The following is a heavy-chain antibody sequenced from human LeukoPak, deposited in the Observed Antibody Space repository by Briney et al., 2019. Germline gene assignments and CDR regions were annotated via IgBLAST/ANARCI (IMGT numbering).Heavy chain of an antibody. V-gene: IGHV1-18*01. Sequence: GASVKVSCKASGYTFTSYGISWVRQAPGQGLEWMGWISVYSGKTNYIQNLQGRLTMTTDTSTSTAYMELRSLRADDTAVYYCARGPTIVGVATTTDYWGQGNLVSVSS. D-gene: IGHD3-3*01. CDR3: ARGPTIVGVATTTDY. J-gene: IGHJ4*02. CDR1: GYTFTSYG. CDR2: ISVYSGKT.